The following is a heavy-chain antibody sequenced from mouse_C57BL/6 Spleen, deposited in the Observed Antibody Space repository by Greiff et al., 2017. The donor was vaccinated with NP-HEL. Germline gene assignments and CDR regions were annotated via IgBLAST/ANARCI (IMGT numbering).Heavy chain of an antibody. CDR3: AREDSSGYDYYAMDD. CDR2: IYPSDSET. V-gene: IGHV1-61*01. CDR1: GYTFPSYW. D-gene: IGHD3-2*02. J-gene: IGHJ4*01. Sequence: QAQLQQPGAELVRPGSSVKLSCKASGYTFPSYWMDWVKQRPGQGLEWIGNIYPSDSETHYNQKFKDKATLTVDKSSSTADMQRSSLTSEDSAVYYCAREDSSGYDYYAMDDGGQGTSVTVSS.